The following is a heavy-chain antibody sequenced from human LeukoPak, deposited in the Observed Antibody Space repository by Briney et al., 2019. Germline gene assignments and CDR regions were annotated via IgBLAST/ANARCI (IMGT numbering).Heavy chain of an antibody. CDR2: ISGSGGST. D-gene: IGHD6-19*01. CDR3: AKDASTGYSSGWVLDP. V-gene: IGHV3-23*01. CDR1: GFTFSSYA. Sequence: GGSLRLSCAASGFTFSSYAMSWVRQAPGKGLEWVSAISGSGGSTYYADSVKGRLTISRDNSKNTLYLQMNSLRAEDTAVYYCAKDASTGYSSGWVLDPWGQGTLVTVSS. J-gene: IGHJ5*02.